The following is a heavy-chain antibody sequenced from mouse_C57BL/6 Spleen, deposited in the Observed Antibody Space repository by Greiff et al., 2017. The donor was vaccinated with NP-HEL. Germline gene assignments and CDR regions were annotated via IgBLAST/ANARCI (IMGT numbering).Heavy chain of an antibody. CDR1: GYTFTSYW. Sequence: QVQLQQPGAELVKPGASVKLSCKASGYTFTSYWMHWVKQRPEQGLEWIGMIHPNSGSTNYNEKFKSKATLTVDKSSSTAYMQLSSLTSEDSAVYYCARDDYGGNYFDYWGQGTTLTVSS. CDR3: ARDDYGGNYFDY. D-gene: IGHD2-4*01. CDR2: IHPNSGST. J-gene: IGHJ2*01. V-gene: IGHV1-64*01.